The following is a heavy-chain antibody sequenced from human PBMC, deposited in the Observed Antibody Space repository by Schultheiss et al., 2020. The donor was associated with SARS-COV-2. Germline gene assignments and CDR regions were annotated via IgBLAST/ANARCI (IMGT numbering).Heavy chain of an antibody. D-gene: IGHD6-13*01. V-gene: IGHV3-33*06. CDR1: GFTFSSYA. CDR3: AKDPRIAAGGYYYYYMDV. J-gene: IGHJ6*03. Sequence: GESLKISCAASGFTFSSYAMHWVRQAPGKGLEWVAVIWYDGSNKYYADSVKGRFTISRDNSKNTLYLQMSSLRAEDTAVYYCAKDPRIAAGGYYYYYMDVWGKGTTVTVSS. CDR2: IWYDGSNK.